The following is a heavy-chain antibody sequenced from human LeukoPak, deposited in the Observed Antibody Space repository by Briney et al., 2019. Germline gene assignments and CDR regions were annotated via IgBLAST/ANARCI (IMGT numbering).Heavy chain of an antibody. Sequence: SETLSLTCTVSGGSISSYYWSWIRQPPGEGLEWNGYIYYSGSTNYNPSLKSRVTISVDTSKNQCSLKLSSVTAADAAVYYCARGLVRYSSGIDYWGQGTLVTVSS. CDR1: GGSISSYY. D-gene: IGHD6-19*01. CDR3: ARGLVRYSSGIDY. J-gene: IGHJ4*02. CDR2: IYYSGST. V-gene: IGHV4-59*01.